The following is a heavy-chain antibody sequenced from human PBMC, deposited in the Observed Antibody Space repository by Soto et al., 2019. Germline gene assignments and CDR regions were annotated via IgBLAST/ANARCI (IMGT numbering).Heavy chain of an antibody. D-gene: IGHD3-10*01. J-gene: IGHJ6*02. CDR1: GGSFSGYY. CDR2: INHRGDT. V-gene: IGHV4-34*01. CDR3: ARAALRQITMVRVVIGRYYYYGMDV. Sequence: SETLSLTCAVYGGSFSGYYWSWVREPPATGLEWIGVINHRGDTNYNPSHKSRVTISVYTSKNQSALNLSSVTAADTAVYYCARAALRQITMVRVVIGRYYYYGMDVWGQGTTVTVSS.